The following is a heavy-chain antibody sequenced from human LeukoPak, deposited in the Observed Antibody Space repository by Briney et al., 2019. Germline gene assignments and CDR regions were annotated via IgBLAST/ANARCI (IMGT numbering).Heavy chain of an antibody. CDR1: GFTFSSYA. V-gene: IGHV3-23*01. J-gene: IGHJ5*02. CDR3: ANDYGDLNWFDP. Sequence: GGSLRLSCAASGFTFSSYAMSWVRRAPGKGLEWVSAISGSGGSTYYADSVKGRFTISRDNSKNTLYLQMNSLRAEDTAVYYCANDYGDLNWFDPWGQGTLVTVSS. D-gene: IGHD4-17*01. CDR2: ISGSGGST.